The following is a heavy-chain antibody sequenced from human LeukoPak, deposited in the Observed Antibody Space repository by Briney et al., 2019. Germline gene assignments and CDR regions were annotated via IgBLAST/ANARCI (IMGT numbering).Heavy chain of an antibody. CDR2: INPSGGST. V-gene: IGHV1-46*01. D-gene: IGHD6-6*01. CDR3: ARVGIAARPFPFDY. Sequence: ASVKVSCKASGYTFTSYYMHWVRQAPGQGLEWMGIINPSGGSTSYAQKLQGRVTMTTDTSTSTAYMELRSLRSDDTAVYYCARVGIAARPFPFDYWGQGTLVTVSS. J-gene: IGHJ4*02. CDR1: GYTFTSYY.